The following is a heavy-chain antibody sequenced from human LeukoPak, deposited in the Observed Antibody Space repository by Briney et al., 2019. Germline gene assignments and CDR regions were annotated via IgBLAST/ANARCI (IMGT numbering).Heavy chain of an antibody. CDR3: ARNYGSGSYQTYYYYYYMDV. Sequence: GGSLRLSCAASGFTFSDYYMSWIRQAPGKGLEWVSVIYSGGSTYYADSAKGRFTISRDNSKNTLYLQMNSLRAEDTAVYYCARNYGSGSYQTYYYYYYMDVWGKGTTVTVSS. CDR1: GFTFSDYY. J-gene: IGHJ6*03. CDR2: IYSGGST. V-gene: IGHV3-53*01. D-gene: IGHD3-10*01.